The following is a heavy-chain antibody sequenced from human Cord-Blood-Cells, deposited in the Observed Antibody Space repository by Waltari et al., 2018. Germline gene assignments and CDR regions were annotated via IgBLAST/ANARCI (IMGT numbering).Heavy chain of an antibody. Sequence: QVQLVQSGAEVKKPGASVKVSCKASGYTFTGYYMHWVRQAPGQGLEWMGWRNPNSGGTNYAQKFQGRVTRTRDTSISTAYMELSRLRSDDTAVYYCARDNCTNGVCYFDYWGQGTLVTVSS. J-gene: IGHJ4*02. CDR3: ARDNCTNGVCYFDY. V-gene: IGHV1-2*02. CDR1: GYTFTGYY. CDR2: RNPNSGGT. D-gene: IGHD2-8*01.